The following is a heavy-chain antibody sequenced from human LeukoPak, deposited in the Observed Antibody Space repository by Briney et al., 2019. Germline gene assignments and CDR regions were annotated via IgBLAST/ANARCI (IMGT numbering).Heavy chain of an antibody. CDR1: GGSISSYY. CDR2: IYYSGNT. CDR3: ARVGCFDVPCPNWFDP. J-gene: IGHJ5*02. Sequence: PSGTLSLTCTVSGGSISSYYWSWIRQPPGKGLEWIGYIYYSGNTNYNPSLKSRVTISVDTSKNQFSLKLSSVTAADTAVYYCARVGCFDVPCPNWFDPWGQGTLVTVSS. V-gene: IGHV4-59*01. D-gene: IGHD3-9*01.